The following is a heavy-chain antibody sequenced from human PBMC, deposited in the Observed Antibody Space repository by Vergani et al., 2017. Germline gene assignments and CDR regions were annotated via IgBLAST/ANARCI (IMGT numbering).Heavy chain of an antibody. V-gene: IGHV3-7*01. D-gene: IGHD3-16*01. Sequence: EVQLVESGGGLVQPGGSLRPTCVASGFPFKKYWMNWVRQAPGKGLEWVANIKESGSDKSYVESVKGRFTISRDNSRNSLYLEMDSLRAEDTAVYFCARLASKQQLSHLGSRDYVTFFFLDVWGKGTTVSVSS. CDR1: GFPFKKYW. J-gene: IGHJ6*04. CDR3: ARLASKQQLSHLGSRDYVTFFFLDV. CDR2: IKESGSDK.